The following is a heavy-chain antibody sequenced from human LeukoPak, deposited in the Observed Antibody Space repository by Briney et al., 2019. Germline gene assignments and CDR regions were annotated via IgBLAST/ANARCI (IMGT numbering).Heavy chain of an antibody. J-gene: IGHJ5*02. Sequence: ASETLSLTCTVSGGSISSYYWSWIRQPPGKGLEWIGYIYYSGSTNYNPSLKSRVTISVDTSKNQFSLKLSSVTAADTAVYYCARDLYYGSTGWFDPWGQGTLVTVSS. CDR2: IYYSGST. CDR3: ARDLYYGSTGWFDP. V-gene: IGHV4-59*01. CDR1: GGSISSYY. D-gene: IGHD3-10*01.